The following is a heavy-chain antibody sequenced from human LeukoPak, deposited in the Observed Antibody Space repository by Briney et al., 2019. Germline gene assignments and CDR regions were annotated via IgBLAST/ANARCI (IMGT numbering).Heavy chain of an antibody. CDR3: ASRQYYGSGSYYYGMDV. D-gene: IGHD3-10*01. J-gene: IGHJ6*02. CDR2: IYSGVST. CDR1: GFTVSSNY. Sequence: GGSLRLSCAASGFTVSSNYMSWVRQAPGKGLEWVSVIYSGVSTYYADSVKGRFTISRDNSKNTLYLQMNSLRAEDTAVYYCASRQYYGSGSYYYGMDVWGQGTTVTVSS. V-gene: IGHV3-66*01.